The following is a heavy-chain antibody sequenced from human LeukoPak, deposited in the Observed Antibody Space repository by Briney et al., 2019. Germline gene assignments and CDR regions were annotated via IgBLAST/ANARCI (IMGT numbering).Heavy chain of an antibody. CDR2: ISSSSSYI. V-gene: IGHV3-21*01. D-gene: IGHD5-18*01. J-gene: IGHJ4*02. CDR1: GFTFSSYS. CDR3: ARDRGYGYDEGRC. Sequence: GGSLRRSCAASGFTFSSYSMNWVRQASGKGLEWVSSISSSSSYIYYADSVKGRFTISRDNAKNSLYLQMNSLRAEDTAVYYCARDRGYGYDEGRCWGQGTLVTVPS.